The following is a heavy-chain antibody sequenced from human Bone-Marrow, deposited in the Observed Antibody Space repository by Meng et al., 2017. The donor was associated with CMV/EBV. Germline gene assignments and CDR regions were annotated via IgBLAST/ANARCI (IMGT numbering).Heavy chain of an antibody. Sequence: SETLSLTCTVSGYSISSGYYWGWIRQPPGKGLEWIGSIYHSGSTYYNPSLKSRVTISVDTSKNQFSLKLSSVTAADTAVYYCALIMGWVFDYWGQGTLVTVYS. CDR1: GYSISSGYY. CDR3: ALIMGWVFDY. D-gene: IGHD4/OR15-4a*01. V-gene: IGHV4-38-2*02. J-gene: IGHJ4*02. CDR2: IYHSGST.